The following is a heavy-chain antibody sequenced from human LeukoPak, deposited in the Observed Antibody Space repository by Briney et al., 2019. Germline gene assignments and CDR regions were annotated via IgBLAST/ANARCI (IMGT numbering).Heavy chain of an antibody. CDR1: GFTFSGYP. V-gene: IGHV3-30-3*02. CDR2: ISYDGSNK. J-gene: IGHJ4*02. Sequence: GKSLRLSCAASGFTFSGYPIHWVRQAPGKGLEWVAVISYDGSNKYYADSVKGRFTISRDNSKNTLYLQMNSLRAEDTAVYYCANSDHSSSRRFDYWGQGTLVTVSS. D-gene: IGHD6-6*01. CDR3: ANSDHSSSRRFDY.